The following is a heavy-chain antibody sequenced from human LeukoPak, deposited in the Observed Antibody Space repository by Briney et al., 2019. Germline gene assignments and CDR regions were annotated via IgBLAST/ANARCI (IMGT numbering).Heavy chain of an antibody. CDR2: IYYSGST. Sequence: SQTLSLTCTVSGGSISSGDYYWSWIRQPPGKGLEWIGYIYYSGSTYHNPSLKGRVTISVDTSKNQFSLKLSSVTPADTAVYYCARNANRGSTFDYWGQGTLVTVSS. CDR1: GGSISSGDYY. D-gene: IGHD1-26*01. J-gene: IGHJ4*02. V-gene: IGHV4-30-4*08. CDR3: ARNANRGSTFDY.